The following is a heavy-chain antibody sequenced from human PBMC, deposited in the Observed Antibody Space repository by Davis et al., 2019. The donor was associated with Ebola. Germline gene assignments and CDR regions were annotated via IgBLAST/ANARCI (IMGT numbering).Heavy chain of an antibody. Sequence: GESLKISCAASGFIFSDYYMTWVRQAPGKGLEWLSYIDSHGNAMYYTDSVKGRFTISRDNTNNSLYLQMNSLRGDDTAVYYCARPYGDYAAFDIWGQGTVVTVSS. CDR3: ARPYGDYAAFDI. V-gene: IGHV3-11*01. CDR1: GFIFSDYY. CDR2: IDSHGNAM. D-gene: IGHD4-17*01. J-gene: IGHJ3*02.